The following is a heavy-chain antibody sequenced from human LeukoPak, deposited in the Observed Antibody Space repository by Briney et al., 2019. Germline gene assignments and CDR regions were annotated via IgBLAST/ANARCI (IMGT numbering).Heavy chain of an antibody. D-gene: IGHD2-2*01. CDR1: GYTFGSYW. V-gene: IGHV3-74*01. J-gene: IGHJ4*02. CDR3: VSFYETY. Sequence: GSLILSCAASGYTFGSYWMYWVRQAPGKGLVWVSRINNDGSSTIYADSVKGRFTISKDNAKNTVYLQMNNLRAEDTAVYYCVSFYETYWGRGTLVTVSS. CDR2: INNDGSST.